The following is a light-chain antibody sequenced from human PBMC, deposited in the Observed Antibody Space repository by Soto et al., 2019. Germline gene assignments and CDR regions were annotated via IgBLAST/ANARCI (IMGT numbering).Light chain of an antibody. Sequence: QSALTQPASVSGSPGQSITISCTGTSSDVGGYNYVSWYQQHPGKAPKLMIYEVSNRPSGGSNRFSGSSSDNTASLTFSGLQAEDEADYYCSSYTSSSTLDYVFGTGTKVTVL. CDR2: EVS. V-gene: IGLV2-14*01. CDR3: SSYTSSSTLDYV. CDR1: SSDVGGYNY. J-gene: IGLJ1*01.